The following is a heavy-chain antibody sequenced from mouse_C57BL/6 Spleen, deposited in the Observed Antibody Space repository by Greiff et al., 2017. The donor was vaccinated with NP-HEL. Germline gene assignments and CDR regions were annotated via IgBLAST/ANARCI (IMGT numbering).Heavy chain of an antibody. CDR2: INPNNGGT. J-gene: IGHJ2*01. Sequence: DVQLQESGPELVKPGASVKMSCKASGYTFTDYNMHWVKQSHGKSLEWIGYINPNNGGTSYNQKFKGKATLTVNKSSSTAYMELRSLTSEDSAVYYCAPYYYGSRGCYFDYWGQGTTLTVSS. D-gene: IGHD1-1*01. CDR1: GYTFTDYN. V-gene: IGHV1-22*01. CDR3: APYYYGSRGCYFDY.